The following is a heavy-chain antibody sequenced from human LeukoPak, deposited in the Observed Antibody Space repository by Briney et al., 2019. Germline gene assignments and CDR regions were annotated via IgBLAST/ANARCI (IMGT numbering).Heavy chain of an antibody. CDR1: GGSISTTSYY. V-gene: IGHV4-39*07. CDR3: ARRRVGAMRRMGYYFDY. D-gene: IGHD1-26*01. Sequence: SETLSLTCTVSGGSISTTSYYWGWIRQPPGKGLEWIGSIYYSGRTYYNPSLKSRVTISVDTSKNQFSLKLSSVTAADTAVYYCARRRVGAMRRMGYYFDYWGQGTLVTVSS. J-gene: IGHJ4*02. CDR2: IYYSGRT.